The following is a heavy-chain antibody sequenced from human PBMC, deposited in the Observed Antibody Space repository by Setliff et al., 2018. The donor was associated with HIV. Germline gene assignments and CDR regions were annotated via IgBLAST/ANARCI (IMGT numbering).Heavy chain of an antibody. CDR2: FDPEDGET. Sequence: ASVKVSCKVSGYTLTEVSIHWVRQAPGKGLEWMGYFDPEDGETVYALKFQGRVTMTEDTSTDTAYMELSGLRSEDTAVYYCAREDKGYYGSGLGWAQGTLVTVSS. D-gene: IGHD3-10*01. J-gene: IGHJ4*02. V-gene: IGHV1-24*01. CDR1: GYTLTEVS. CDR3: AREDKGYYGSGLG.